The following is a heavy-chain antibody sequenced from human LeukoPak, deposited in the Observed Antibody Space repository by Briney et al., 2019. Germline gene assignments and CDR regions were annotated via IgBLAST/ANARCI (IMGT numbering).Heavy chain of an antibody. J-gene: IGHJ4*02. V-gene: IGHV4-59*01. Sequence: PSETLSLTCTVSGGSISSYYWSWIRQPPGKGLEWIGYIYYSGSTNYNPSLKSRVTISVDTSKNRFSLKLSSVTAADTAVYYCARALELHYDYWGQGTLVTVSS. D-gene: IGHD1-7*01. CDR1: GGSISSYY. CDR2: IYYSGST. CDR3: ARALELHYDY.